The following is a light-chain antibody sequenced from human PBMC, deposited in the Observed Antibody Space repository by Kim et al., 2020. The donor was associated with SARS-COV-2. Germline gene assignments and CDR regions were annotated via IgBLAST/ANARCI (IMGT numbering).Light chain of an antibody. J-gene: IGLJ2*01. CDR3: AAWDDSLGGVV. CDR2: VDH. V-gene: IGLV1-44*01. CDR1: ASNIGVNA. Sequence: GQRVAISCSGSASNIGVNAVSWYQQFPGTAPRLIIYVDHQRPSGVPDRFSASKSGTSASLAIGGIQSEDEADYFCAAWDDSLGGVVFGGGTKLTVL.